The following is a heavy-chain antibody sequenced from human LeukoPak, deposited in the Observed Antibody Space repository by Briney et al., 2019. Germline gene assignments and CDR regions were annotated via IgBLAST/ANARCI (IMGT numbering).Heavy chain of an antibody. V-gene: IGHV3-30*18. Sequence: GGSLRLSCAASGFTFNSYAMSWVRQAPGKGLEWVAVISYDGSNKYYADSVKGRFTISRDNSKNTLYLQMNSLRVEDTAVYYCAKDGFGSGGLDLLWFDYWGRGTLVTVSS. CDR1: GFTFNSYA. J-gene: IGHJ4*02. D-gene: IGHD2-2*01. CDR3: AKDGFGSGGLDLLWFDY. CDR2: ISYDGSNK.